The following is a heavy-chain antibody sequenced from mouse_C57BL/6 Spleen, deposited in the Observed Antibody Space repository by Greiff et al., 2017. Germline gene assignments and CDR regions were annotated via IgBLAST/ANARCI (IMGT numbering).Heavy chain of an antibody. CDR1: GYTFTSYW. CDR3: AREGDWDEWGDY. J-gene: IGHJ2*01. Sequence: QVQLQQSGTELVKPGASVKLSCKASGYTFTSYWLHWVKQRPGQGLEWIGNINPSNGGTNYNEKFKSKATLTVDKSSSTAYMQLSRLTSEDSAVYYCAREGDWDEWGDYWGQGTTLTVSS. D-gene: IGHD4-1*01. V-gene: IGHV1-53*01. CDR2: INPSNGGT.